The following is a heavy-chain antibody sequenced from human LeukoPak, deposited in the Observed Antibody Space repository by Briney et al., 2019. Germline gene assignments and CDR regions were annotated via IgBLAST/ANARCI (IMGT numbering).Heavy chain of an antibody. CDR3: PRGGTYYDFWSGTYYFDY. Sequence: PSQTLSLTCTVSGGSISSGDYYWSWIRQPPGKGLEWIGYIYYSGSTYYNPSLKSRVTISVDTSKNQFSLKLSSVTAADTAVYYCPRGGTYYDFWSGTYYFDYWGQGTLVTVSS. D-gene: IGHD3-3*01. CDR1: GGSISSGDYY. J-gene: IGHJ4*02. CDR2: IYYSGST. V-gene: IGHV4-30-4*08.